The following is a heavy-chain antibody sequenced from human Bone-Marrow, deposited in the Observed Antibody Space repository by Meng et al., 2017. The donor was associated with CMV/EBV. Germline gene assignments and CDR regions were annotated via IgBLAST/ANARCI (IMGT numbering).Heavy chain of an antibody. CDR1: GFTFSSYW. V-gene: IGHV3-74*01. J-gene: IGHJ6*02. CDR3: ASENSITIFGVVTNYGMDV. CDR2: INSDGSST. D-gene: IGHD3-3*01. Sequence: GGSLRLSCAASGFTFSSYWMHWVRQAPGKGLVWVSRINSDGSSTSYADSVKGRFTISRDNAKNTLYLQMNSLRAEDTAVYYCASENSITIFGVVTNYGMDVWGQGTTVTVPS.